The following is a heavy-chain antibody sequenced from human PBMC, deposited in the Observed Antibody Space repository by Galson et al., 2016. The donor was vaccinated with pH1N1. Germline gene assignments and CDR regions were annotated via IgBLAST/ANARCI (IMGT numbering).Heavy chain of an antibody. J-gene: IGHJ4*02. V-gene: IGHV2-70*01. D-gene: IGHD4-23*01. CDR2: IDWDDDK. Sequence: PALVKPTQTLTLTCTFSGFSLSTSGMCVSWIRQPPGKALEWLALIDWDDDKYYSTSLKTRLTISKDTSKNQVVLTLTNMDPVDTATYYCARMVYGDNLKNFDYWGQGTLVTVSS. CDR3: ARMVYGDNLKNFDY. CDR1: GFSLSTSGMC.